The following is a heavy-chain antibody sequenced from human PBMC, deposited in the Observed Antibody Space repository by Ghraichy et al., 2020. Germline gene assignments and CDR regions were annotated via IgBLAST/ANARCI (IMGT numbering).Heavy chain of an antibody. D-gene: IGHD3/OR15-3a*01. CDR3: AKSGDNYNFWSGYYFDY. CDR1: GFTFRSYA. J-gene: IGHJ4*02. Sequence: GGSLRLSCAAAGFTFRSYAMSWVRQAPGKGLEWVSAISGSGSNTYYANSVKGRFTISRDNSKDTLYLQVNSLRAEDTAVYYCAKSGDNYNFWSGYYFDYWGQGTLVAVSS. CDR2: ISGSGSNT. V-gene: IGHV3-23*01.